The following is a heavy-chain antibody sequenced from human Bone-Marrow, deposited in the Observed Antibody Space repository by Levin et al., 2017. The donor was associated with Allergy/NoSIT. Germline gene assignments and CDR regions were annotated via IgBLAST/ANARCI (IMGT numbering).Heavy chain of an antibody. CDR2: ISATASHK. D-gene: IGHD2-15*01. V-gene: IGHV3-48*03. CDR1: GFTFSNYE. J-gene: IGHJ3*02. Sequence: PGGSLRLSCVVSGFTFSNYEMSWVRQAPGKGLEWVSYISATASHKYYADSVKGRFTVSRDNGKSSMYLELNALSVEDTAVYYCARIRNGYSLGDVSDSWGHGTLVIVSS. CDR3: ARIRNGYSLGDVSDS.